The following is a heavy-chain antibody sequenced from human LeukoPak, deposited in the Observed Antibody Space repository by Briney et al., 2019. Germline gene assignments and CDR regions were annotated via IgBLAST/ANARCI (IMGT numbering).Heavy chain of an antibody. Sequence: PSETLSLTCTVSGGSITSYYWSWTRQPPGKGLEWIGYIYYSGSTNYNPSLKSRVTISVDTSKNQFSLKLSSVTAADTAVYYCARAPYSSNYYFDYWGQGTLVTVSS. CDR2: IYYSGST. CDR3: ARAPYSSNYYFDY. CDR1: GGSITSYY. J-gene: IGHJ4*02. V-gene: IGHV4-59*08. D-gene: IGHD5-18*01.